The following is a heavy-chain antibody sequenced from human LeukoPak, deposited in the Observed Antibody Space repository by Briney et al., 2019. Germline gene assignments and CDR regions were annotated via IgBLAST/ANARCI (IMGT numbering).Heavy chain of an antibody. Sequence: SETLSLTCTVSGGSISSSSYYWGWIRQPPGKGLEWIGSIYYSGSTYYNPSLKSRVTISVDTSKNQFSLKLSSVTAADTAVYYCAGPGSSFGGYWGQGTLVTVSS. CDR2: IYYSGST. CDR3: AGPGSSFGGY. V-gene: IGHV4-39*01. J-gene: IGHJ4*02. CDR1: GGSISSSSYY. D-gene: IGHD6-6*01.